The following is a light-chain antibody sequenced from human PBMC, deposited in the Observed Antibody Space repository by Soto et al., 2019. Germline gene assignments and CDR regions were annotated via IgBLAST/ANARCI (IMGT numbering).Light chain of an antibody. CDR1: SGHSNYA. V-gene: IGLV4-69*01. CDR3: QTWGAGSAFVV. Sequence: QSVLTQSPSASASLGASVKLTCTLSSGHSNYAIAWHQQQPEKGPRYLMKVNSGGSHIKGDGIPDRFSGSSSGAERYLFISSLQSEDEADYYYQTWGAGSAFVVFGGGTQLTVL. CDR2: VNSGGSH. J-gene: IGLJ7*01.